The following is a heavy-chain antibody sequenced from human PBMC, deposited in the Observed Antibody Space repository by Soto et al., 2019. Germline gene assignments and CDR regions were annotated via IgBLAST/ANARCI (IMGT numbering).Heavy chain of an antibody. V-gene: IGHV3-23*01. CDR2: ISGSGGST. CDR3: AKPSHIAAAGPLPSYDAFDI. D-gene: IGHD6-13*01. CDR1: GFTFSSYA. J-gene: IGHJ3*02. Sequence: GGSLRLSCAASGFTFSSYAMSWVRQAPGKGLEWVSAISGSGGSTYYADSVKGRFTISRDKSKNTLYLQMNSLRAEDTAVYYCAKPSHIAAAGPLPSYDAFDIWGQGTLVTV.